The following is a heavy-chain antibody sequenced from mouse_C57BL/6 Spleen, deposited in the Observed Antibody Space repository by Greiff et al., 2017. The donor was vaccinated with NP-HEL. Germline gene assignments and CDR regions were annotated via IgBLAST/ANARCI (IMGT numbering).Heavy chain of an antibody. CDR2: FHPYNDDT. Sequence: VKLQESGAELVKPGASVKMSCKASGYTFTTYPIEWMKQNHGKSLEWIGNFHPYNDDTKYNEKFKGKATLTVEKSSSTVYLELSRLTSDDSAVYYCARNYYGNYGFDYWGQGTTLTVSS. D-gene: IGHD2-1*01. CDR3: ARNYYGNYGFDY. CDR1: GYTFTTYP. J-gene: IGHJ2*01. V-gene: IGHV1-47*01.